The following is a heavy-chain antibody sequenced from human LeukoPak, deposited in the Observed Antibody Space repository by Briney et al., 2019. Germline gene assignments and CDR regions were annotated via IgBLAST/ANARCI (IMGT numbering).Heavy chain of an antibody. CDR2: INAGNGNR. D-gene: IGHD6-6*01. Sequence: GASVKVSCKASGYTFTNYALHWVRQAPGQRLEWMGWINAGNGNREYSQKLQGRVTMTTDTSTSTAYMELRSLRSDDTAVYYCARDLRVEYSSPSGDYWGQGTLVTVSS. V-gene: IGHV1-3*01. CDR1: GYTFTNYA. J-gene: IGHJ4*02. CDR3: ARDLRVEYSSPSGDY.